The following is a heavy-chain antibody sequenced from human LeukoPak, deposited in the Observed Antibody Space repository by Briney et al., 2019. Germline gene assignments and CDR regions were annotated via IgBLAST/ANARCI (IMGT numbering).Heavy chain of an antibody. V-gene: IGHV4-39*07. J-gene: IGHJ1*01. D-gene: IGHD3-10*01. CDR2: IYYSGST. CDR3: ASLLWFGELNFRH. Sequence: PSETLSLTCTVSGGSISSSSYYWGWIRQPPGKGLEWIGSIYYSGSTYYNPSLKSRVTISVDKSKNQFSLKLSSVTAADTAVYYCASLLWFGELNFRHWGQDTLVTVSS. CDR1: GGSISSSSYY.